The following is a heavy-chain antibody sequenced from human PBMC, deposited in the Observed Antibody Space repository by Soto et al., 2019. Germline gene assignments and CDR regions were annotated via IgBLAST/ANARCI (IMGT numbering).Heavy chain of an antibody. V-gene: IGHV4-39*01. J-gene: IGHJ4*02. CDR1: GGSISSSSYY. Sequence: QLQLQESGPGLVKPSETLSLTCTVSGGSISSSSYYWGWIRQPPGKGLEWIGSIYYSGSTYYNPSLKSRVTISVDTSKNQFSLKLSSVTAADTAVYYCARHLGGGGYYYYDYWGQGTLVTVSS. CDR2: IYYSGST. D-gene: IGHD3-22*01. CDR3: ARHLGGGGYYYYDY.